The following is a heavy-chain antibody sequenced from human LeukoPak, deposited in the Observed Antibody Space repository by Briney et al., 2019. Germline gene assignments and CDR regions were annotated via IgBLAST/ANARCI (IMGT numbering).Heavy chain of an antibody. J-gene: IGHJ4*02. D-gene: IGHD6-13*01. CDR3: ARVHSSSWYGIDY. CDR2: INPNSGGT. V-gene: IGHV1-2*02. Sequence: GASVKVSCKASGYTFTGYYMHWVRQAPGQGLEWMGWINPNSGGTNYAQEFQGRVTMTRDTSISTAYMELSRLRSDDTAVYYCARVHSSSWYGIDYWGQGTLVTVSS. CDR1: GYTFTGYY.